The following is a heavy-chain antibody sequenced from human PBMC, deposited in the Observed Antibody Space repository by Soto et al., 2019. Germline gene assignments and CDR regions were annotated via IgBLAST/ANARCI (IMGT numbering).Heavy chain of an antibody. CDR1: GFTFSSYA. D-gene: IGHD3-22*01. Sequence: PGGSLRLSCAASGFTFSSYAMSWVRQAPGKGLEWVSAISGSGGSTDYADSVKGRFTISRDNSKNTLYLQMNSLRAEDTAVYYCAKAVTYYYDSSGYPDAFDIWGQGTMVTVSS. V-gene: IGHV3-23*01. CDR3: AKAVTYYYDSSGYPDAFDI. J-gene: IGHJ3*02. CDR2: ISGSGGST.